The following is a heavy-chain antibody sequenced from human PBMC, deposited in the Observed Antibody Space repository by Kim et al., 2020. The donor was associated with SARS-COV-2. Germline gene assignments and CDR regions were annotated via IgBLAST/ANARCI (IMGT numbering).Heavy chain of an antibody. CDR3: AREMLHNWFDP. D-gene: IGHD2-15*01. Sequence: SETLSLSCIVSGGSISSNYWSWIRQPPGKGLEWIGYIHYRGSTNYNPSLQRRVTMSVDTPKNQSSLKLISVTAADTAVYYCAREMLHNWFDPWGQGTLVT. V-gene: IGHV4-59*13. CDR2: IHYRGST. J-gene: IGHJ5*02. CDR1: GGSISSNY.